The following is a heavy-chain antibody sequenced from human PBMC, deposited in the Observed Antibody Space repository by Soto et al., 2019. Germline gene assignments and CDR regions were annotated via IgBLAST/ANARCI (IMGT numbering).Heavy chain of an antibody. V-gene: IGHV4-34*01. D-gene: IGHD3-3*01. CDR1: VGSFSGYY. CDR2: INHSGST. J-gene: IGHJ6*02. CDR3: ARVGNTYYDFWSGYPPDLDV. Sequence: PSETLSLTCAVHVGSFSGYYWSWIRQPPGKGLEWIGEINHSGSTNYNPSLKSRVTISVDTSKNQFSLKLSSVTAADTAVYYCARVGNTYYDFWSGYPPDLDVWGQGTTVTVSS.